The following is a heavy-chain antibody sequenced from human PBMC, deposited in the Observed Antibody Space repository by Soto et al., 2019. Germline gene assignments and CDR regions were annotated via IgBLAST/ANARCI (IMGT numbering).Heavy chain of an antibody. J-gene: IGHJ6*02. CDR2: ISGSGGST. CDR3: AKKGQLVRGVIDLLYYYGMDG. V-gene: IGHV3-23*01. Sequence: GGSLRLSCAASGFTFSSYAMSWVRQAPGKGLEWVSAISGSGGSTYYADSVKGRFTISRDNSKNTLYLQMNSLRAEDTAVYYCAKKGQLVRGVIDLLYYYGMDGWGQGNTVTFSS. CDR1: GFTFSSYA. D-gene: IGHD3-10*01.